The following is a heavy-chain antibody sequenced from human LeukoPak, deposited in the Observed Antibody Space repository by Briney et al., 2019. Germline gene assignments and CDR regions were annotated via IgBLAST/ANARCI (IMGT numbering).Heavy chain of an antibody. Sequence: ASVKVSCKASGGTFSSYAISWVRQAPGQGLEWMGRIIPKFRVANYAQKFQGRVTITADKSTSTAYMELSSLSSEDTAVYYCARDLTRDGYNHDIRYGMDVWGQGTTVIASS. CDR1: GGTFSSYA. CDR2: IIPKFRVA. J-gene: IGHJ6*02. D-gene: IGHD5-24*01. V-gene: IGHV1-69*04. CDR3: ARDLTRDGYNHDIRYGMDV.